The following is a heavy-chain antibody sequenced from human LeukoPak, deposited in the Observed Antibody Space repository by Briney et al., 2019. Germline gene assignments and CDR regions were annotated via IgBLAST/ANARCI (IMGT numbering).Heavy chain of an antibody. CDR3: ARQSSGYPYYFDY. V-gene: IGHV4-59*01. Sequence: SETLSLTCTVSGGTINSGYWSWIRQPPGWGLEWIGYIYYSGSTSYNPSLNSRLTIAVDPSKNQFSLKLSSVTAADTAVYYCARQSSGYPYYFDYWGQGTLVTVSS. CDR1: GGTINSGY. J-gene: IGHJ4*02. D-gene: IGHD6-25*01. CDR2: IYYSGST.